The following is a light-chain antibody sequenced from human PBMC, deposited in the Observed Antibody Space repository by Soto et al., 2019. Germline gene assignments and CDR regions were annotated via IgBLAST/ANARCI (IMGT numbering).Light chain of an antibody. V-gene: IGKV1-5*01. CDR1: QSMSTH. Sequence: DIHMTQSPSTLSASVGDRVTITCRASQSMSTHLAWYQQKPGDAAKLLIYDASTLQSGVPSRFSGSGSGTDFTLTVSSLQPDDFASYYCQQYADYTLAFGQGTKLEIK. CDR3: QQYADYTLA. J-gene: IGKJ2*01. CDR2: DAS.